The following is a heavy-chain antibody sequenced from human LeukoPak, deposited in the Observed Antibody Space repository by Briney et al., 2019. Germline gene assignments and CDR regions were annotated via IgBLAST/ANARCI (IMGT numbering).Heavy chain of an antibody. CDR2: LAAASGTR. CDR1: GFLFSTYT. CDR3: AKDKVPDGKWDTDY. J-gene: IGHJ4*02. Sequence: GGSLRLSCAASGFLFSTYTVNWVRQAPGQGLEWVAALAAASGTRYYANSVKGRFTISRDNSKNTVFLQMNSLRVEDTAVYYCAKDKVPDGKWDTDYWGQGTLVTVSS. V-gene: IGHV3-23*01. D-gene: IGHD1-26*01.